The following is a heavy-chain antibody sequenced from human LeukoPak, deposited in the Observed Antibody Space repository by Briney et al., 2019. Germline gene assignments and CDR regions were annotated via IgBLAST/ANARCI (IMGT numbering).Heavy chain of an antibody. CDR2: ISAYNGAT. V-gene: IGHV1-18*04. CDR1: GYTFTSYG. D-gene: IGHD6-19*01. J-gene: IGHJ4*02. CDR3: ARDRQWLSPFDY. Sequence: GASVKVSCKASGYTFTSYGITWVRQAPGQGLEWMGWISAYNGATEYAQNLQGRVTMSTDTSTSTAYMELRSLRSDDTAVYYCARDRQWLSPFDYWGQGTLVTVSS.